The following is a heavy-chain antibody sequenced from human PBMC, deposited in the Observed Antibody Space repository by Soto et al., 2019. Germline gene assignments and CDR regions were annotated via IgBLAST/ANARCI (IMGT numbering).Heavy chain of an antibody. V-gene: IGHV4-30-4*08. Sequence: SETLSLTCTVSGGSLSSGAYYWSWIRQHPGKGLEWIGYIYYSGSTYYNPSLESRVTLSVDTSKNQFSLKLSSVTAADTAVYYCARVSGATVTTIDYWGQGTLVTVSS. CDR2: IYYSGST. CDR3: ARVSGATVTTIDY. D-gene: IGHD4-17*01. J-gene: IGHJ4*02. CDR1: GGSLSSGAYY.